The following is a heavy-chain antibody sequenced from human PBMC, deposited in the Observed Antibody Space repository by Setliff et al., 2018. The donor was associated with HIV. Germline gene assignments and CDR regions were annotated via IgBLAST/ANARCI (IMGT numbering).Heavy chain of an antibody. CDR3: ARTMGHVYTAMLKYYYYYYMDV. CDR2: LYSGGST. Sequence: PGGSLRLSCAASGFTFSAHCMDWVRQAPGKGLEWVSVLYSGGSTYYADSVKGRFTISRDNSKNTLYLQMNSLRAEDTAVYYCARTMGHVYTAMLKYYYYYYMDVWGKGTTVTVSS. CDR1: GFTFSAHC. J-gene: IGHJ6*03. D-gene: IGHD5-18*01. V-gene: IGHV3-53*01.